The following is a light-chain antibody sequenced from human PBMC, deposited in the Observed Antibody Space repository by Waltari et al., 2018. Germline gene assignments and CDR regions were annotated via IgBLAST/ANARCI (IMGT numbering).Light chain of an antibody. V-gene: IGKV1-39*01. Sequence: DIQVTQSPSSLSASVGDRVTITCRASQSITGYLNWYQQKPGKAPNPLIYAASNLQSGVPARFRGSGSGTEFTLAIGSLHPEDFATYYCQQGFSPSWTFGQGTKVEF. CDR2: AAS. CDR1: QSITGY. J-gene: IGKJ1*01. CDR3: QQGFSPSWT.